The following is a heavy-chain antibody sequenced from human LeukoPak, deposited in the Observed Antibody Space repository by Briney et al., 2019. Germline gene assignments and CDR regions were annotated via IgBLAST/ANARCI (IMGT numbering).Heavy chain of an antibody. CDR3: ARVIGVIGAFDI. CDR2: ISSSGSTI. CDR1: GFTFSSYE. V-gene: IGHV3-48*03. J-gene: IGHJ3*02. D-gene: IGHD3-22*01. Sequence: GGSLRLSCAASGFTFSSYEMNWVRQAPGKGLEWVSYISSSGSTIYYADSVKGRFTISRDNAKNSLYLQMNSLRAEDTAVYYCARVIGVIGAFDIWGQGTMVTVSS.